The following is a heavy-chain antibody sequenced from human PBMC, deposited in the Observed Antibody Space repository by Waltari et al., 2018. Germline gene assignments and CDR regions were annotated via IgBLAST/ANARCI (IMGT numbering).Heavy chain of an antibody. D-gene: IGHD3-10*01. CDR3: ARGEGRDFDY. CDR1: GGSFSGYS. CDR2: INHSGST. J-gene: IGHJ4*02. Sequence: QVQLQQWGAGLLKPSETLSLTCAVYGGSFSGYSCTWIRQPPGKGLGWIGDINHSGSTNYNPSLKSRVTISVETSKNQFARKMSSVTAADTALYYCARGEGRDFDYWGQGTLVTVSS. V-gene: IGHV4-34*01.